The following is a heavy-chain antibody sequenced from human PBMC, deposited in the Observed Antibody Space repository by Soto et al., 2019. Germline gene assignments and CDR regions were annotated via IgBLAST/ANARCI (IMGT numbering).Heavy chain of an antibody. CDR2: IYYSGST. D-gene: IGHD3-22*01. V-gene: IGHV4-31*03. CDR1: GGSISSGGYY. Sequence: SETLSLTCTVSGGSISSGGYYWSWIRQHPGKGLEWIGYIYYSGSTYYNPSLKSRVTISVDTSKNQFSLKLSSVTAAATGVYYCAGDRRHRIGRGYGSRGYYPGGWFDPWGQGTLVTVSS. CDR3: AGDRRHRIGRGYGSRGYYPGGWFDP. J-gene: IGHJ5*02.